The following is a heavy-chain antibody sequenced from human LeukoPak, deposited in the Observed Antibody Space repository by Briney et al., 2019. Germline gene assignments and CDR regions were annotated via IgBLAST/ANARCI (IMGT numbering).Heavy chain of an antibody. D-gene: IGHD5-18*01. V-gene: IGHV1-8*01. CDR1: GYTFTSYD. J-gene: IGHJ6*03. Sequence: ASVKVSCKASGYTFTSYDINWVRQATGHGLEWMGWMNPNSGSIFYAQKFQGRLTMTRNTSISTAYMELSSLRSEDTAVYYCARGQVDTLYYYYYMDVWGKGTTVTVSS. CDR3: ARGQVDTLYYYYYMDV. CDR2: MNPNSGSI.